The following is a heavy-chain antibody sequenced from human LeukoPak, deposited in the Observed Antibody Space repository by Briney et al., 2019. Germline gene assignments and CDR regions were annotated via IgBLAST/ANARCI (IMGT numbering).Heavy chain of an antibody. CDR1: GYTFTSYG. D-gene: IGHD6-19*01. CDR3: ASSYSSGWYYYSA. J-gene: IGHJ4*02. V-gene: IGHV1-18*01. CDR2: ISAYNGNT. Sequence: GASVKVSCKASGYTFTSYGISWVRQAPGQGLEWMGWISAYNGNTNYAQKLQGRVTMTTDTSTSTAYMELSSLRSEDTAVYYCASSYSSGWYYYSAWGQGTLVAVSS.